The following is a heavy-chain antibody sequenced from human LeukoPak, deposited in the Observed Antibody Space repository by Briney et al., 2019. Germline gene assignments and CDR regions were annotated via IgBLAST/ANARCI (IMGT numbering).Heavy chain of an antibody. CDR2: ISSSNNYI. J-gene: IGHJ4*02. CDR3: ARDISDY. Sequence: GGSLRLSCAASGFTFSTYSMNWVRQAPGKGLEWVSSISSSNNYIYYADSVRGRFTISRDNAKNSLYLQMNSLRAEDTAVYYCARDISDYWGQGTLVTVSS. CDR1: GFTFSTYS. V-gene: IGHV3-21*04.